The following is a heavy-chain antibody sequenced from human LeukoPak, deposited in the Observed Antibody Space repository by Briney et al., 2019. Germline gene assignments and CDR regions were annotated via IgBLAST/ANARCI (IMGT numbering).Heavy chain of an antibody. Sequence: GGSLRLSCAASGFTFSDYWMTWVRQAPGKGPEWVANIKQDGSQRYYVDSVRGRFTISRDNAKNSLFLQMNGLRAEDTAVYYCARRGGSSSRRSPIDYWGQGTLVTVSS. V-gene: IGHV3-7*01. CDR3: ARRGGSSSRRSPIDY. CDR1: GFTFSDYW. D-gene: IGHD6-6*01. CDR2: IKQDGSQR. J-gene: IGHJ4*02.